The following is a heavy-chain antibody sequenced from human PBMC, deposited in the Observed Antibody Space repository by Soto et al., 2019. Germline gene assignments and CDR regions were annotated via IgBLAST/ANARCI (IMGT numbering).Heavy chain of an antibody. V-gene: IGHV1-8*01. CDR1: GYTFTNYD. CDR2: MNPESGNI. J-gene: IGHJ4*02. Sequence: ASGKVSCKASGYTFTNYDINWVRQATGQGLEWMGWMNPESGNIGYAEKFQGRVTMTRDTSISTAYMDLIGLRSDDTAVYYCARFVRHQLPTIDFWGQGTLVTVSS. D-gene: IGHD2-2*01. CDR3: ARFVRHQLPTIDF.